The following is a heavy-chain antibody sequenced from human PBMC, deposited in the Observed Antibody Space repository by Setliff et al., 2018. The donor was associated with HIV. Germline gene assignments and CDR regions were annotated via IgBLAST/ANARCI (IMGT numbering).Heavy chain of an antibody. CDR2: INHSGST. Sequence: PPGKGLEWIGEINHSGSTNYNPSLKSRVTISIDTSKNQFSLKVSSVTAADTALYYCARGLPGTYRYSYYYYYMDVWDKGTTVTVSS. CDR3: ARGLPGTYRYSYYYYYMDV. V-gene: IGHV4-34*01. D-gene: IGHD3-16*02. J-gene: IGHJ6*03.